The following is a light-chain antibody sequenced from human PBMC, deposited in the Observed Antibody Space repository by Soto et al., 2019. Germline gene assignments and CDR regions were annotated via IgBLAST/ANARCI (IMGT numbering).Light chain of an antibody. V-gene: IGKV1-9*01. J-gene: IGKJ5*01. CDR2: AAS. Sequence: IQLPQSPSSLSACVGDRVTITCRASQGISSYLAWYQQKPGKAPKLLIYAASTLQSGVPSRFSGSGSGTDFTRTISSLQPEDFATYYCQQLNSYPITFGQGTRLEIK. CDR1: QGISSY. CDR3: QQLNSYPIT.